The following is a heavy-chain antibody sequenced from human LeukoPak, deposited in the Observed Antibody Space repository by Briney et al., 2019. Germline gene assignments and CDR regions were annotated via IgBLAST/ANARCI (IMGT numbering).Heavy chain of an antibody. J-gene: IGHJ4*02. Sequence: GASVKVSCKASGYTFTGYYMHWVRQAPGQGLEWMGWINPNSGGTNYAQKFQGRVTMTRDTSISTAYMELSRLRSDDTAVYYCARVRIGGDYYDSSGYYPDYWGQGTLVTVSS. CDR3: ARVRIGGDYYDSSGYYPDY. D-gene: IGHD3-22*01. CDR1: GYTFTGYY. V-gene: IGHV1-2*02. CDR2: INPNSGGT.